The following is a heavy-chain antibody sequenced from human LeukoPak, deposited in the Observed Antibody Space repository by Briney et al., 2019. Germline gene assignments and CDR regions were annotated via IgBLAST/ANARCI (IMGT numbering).Heavy chain of an antibody. CDR2: ISYDGSNK. D-gene: IGHD6-6*01. Sequence: GGSLRLSCAASGFTFSSYGMHWVRQAPGKGLEWVAVISYDGSNKYYADSVKGRFTISRDNSKNTLYLRMNSLRAEDTAVYYCAKALSKLVLGMDVWGQGTTVTVSS. CDR1: GFTFSSYG. J-gene: IGHJ6*02. V-gene: IGHV3-30*18. CDR3: AKALSKLVLGMDV.